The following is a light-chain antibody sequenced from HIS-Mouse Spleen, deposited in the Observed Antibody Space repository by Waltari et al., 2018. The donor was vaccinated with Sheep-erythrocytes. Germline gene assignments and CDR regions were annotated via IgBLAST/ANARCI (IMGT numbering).Light chain of an antibody. J-gene: IGLJ3*02. CDR2: EVS. Sequence: QSALTQPPSASGSPGQSVTISCTGTSSDVGGYNYVPWSQQHPGKAPKLMIYEVSKRPSRVPDRFSGSKSGNTASLTVSGLQAEDEADYYCSSYAGSNNWVFGGGTKLTVL. V-gene: IGLV2-8*01. CDR3: SSYAGSNNWV. CDR1: SSDVGGYNY.